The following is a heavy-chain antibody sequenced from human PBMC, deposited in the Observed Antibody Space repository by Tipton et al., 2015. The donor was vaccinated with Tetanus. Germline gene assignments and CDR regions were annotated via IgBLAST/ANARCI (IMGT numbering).Heavy chain of an antibody. V-gene: IGHV4-61*02. J-gene: IGHJ4*02. D-gene: IGHD2-15*01. CDR2: IYTSGST. Sequence: TLSLTCTVSGGSVSSGSYYWSWIRQPAGKGLEWIGRIYTSGSTNSNPSLKSRVTMSVDTPKNQFSLKRSSVTDADTAVYYCAREHGVVAATPEYFDYWGQGTLVTVSS. CDR1: GGSVSSGSYY. CDR3: AREHGVVAATPEYFDY.